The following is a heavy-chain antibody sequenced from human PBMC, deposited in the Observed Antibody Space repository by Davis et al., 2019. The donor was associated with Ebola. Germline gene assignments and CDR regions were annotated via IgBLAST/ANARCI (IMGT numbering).Heavy chain of an antibody. D-gene: IGHD2-2*01. Sequence: PGGSLRLSCAVYGGSFSGYYWSWIRQSPGKGLEWIAEINHSGSANYNPSLKSRVTISIDTSKNQFSLKVTSVTAADAAVYYCARGYCSTTTCYLYHFDYWGQGTLVTVSS. V-gene: IGHV4-34*01. J-gene: IGHJ4*02. CDR2: INHSGSA. CDR1: GGSFSGYY. CDR3: ARGYCSTTTCYLYHFDY.